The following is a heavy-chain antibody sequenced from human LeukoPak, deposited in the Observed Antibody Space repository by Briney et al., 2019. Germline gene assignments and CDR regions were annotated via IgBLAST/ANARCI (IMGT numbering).Heavy chain of an antibody. CDR1: GGTFSSYA. D-gene: IGHD3-3*01. CDR2: IIPIFGTA. J-gene: IGHJ3*02. V-gene: IGHV1-69*13. CDR3: AREGGMYYDFWSGYYLKAFDI. Sequence: PVKVSCKASGGTFSSYAISWVRQAPGQGLEWMGGIIPIFGTANYAQKFQGRVTITADESTSTAYMELSSLRSEDTAVYYCAREGGMYYDFWSGYYLKAFDIWGQGTMVTVSS.